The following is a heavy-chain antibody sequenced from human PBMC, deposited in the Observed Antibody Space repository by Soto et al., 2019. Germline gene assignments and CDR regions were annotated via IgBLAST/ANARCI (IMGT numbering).Heavy chain of an antibody. V-gene: IGHV4-34*01. J-gene: IGHJ4*02. CDR2: INHSGST. CDR3: ARFLYGDYFGFRDY. D-gene: IGHD4-17*01. CDR1: VGSFSGYY. Sequence: PSETLSLTCAVYVGSFSGYYWSWIRQPPGKGLEWIGEINHSGSTNYNPSLKSRVTISVDTSKNQFSLKLSSVTAADTAVYYCARFLYGDYFGFRDYWGQGTLVTVSS.